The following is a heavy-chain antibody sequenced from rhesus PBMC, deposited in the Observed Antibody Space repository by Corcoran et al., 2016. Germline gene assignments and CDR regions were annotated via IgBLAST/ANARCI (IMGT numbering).Heavy chain of an antibody. CDR1: GYSINSGYG. CDR3: VRHPEHANFEYRFPV. Sequence: QGQLQESGPGLVKPSETLSLTCSVSGYSINSGYGWSWVRQSPGQGLEWIGCIGGTDGATNNNPSLKSRVTISKDTSKNQFSLKLTSVVAADTAVYYCVRHPEHANFEYRFPVWGAGVLVIVSS. D-gene: IGHD4-17*01. CDR2: IGGTDGAT. J-gene: IGHJ5-1*01. V-gene: IGHV4-127*01.